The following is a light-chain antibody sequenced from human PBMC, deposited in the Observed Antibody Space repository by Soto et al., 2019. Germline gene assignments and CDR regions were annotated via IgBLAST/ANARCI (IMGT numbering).Light chain of an antibody. CDR1: QSLAYIDGNTY. CDR3: MQSTHWPPYT. J-gene: IGKJ2*01. CDR2: NVS. Sequence: EVVMTQSPLSLPVTLGQPASISCRSSQSLAYIDGNTYLTWFHQRPGQSPRRLIYNVSNRDSGVPDRFSGSGSGPDFTLKISRVEAEDVGMYYCMQSTHWPPYTFGQGTKLEIK. V-gene: IGKV2-30*01.